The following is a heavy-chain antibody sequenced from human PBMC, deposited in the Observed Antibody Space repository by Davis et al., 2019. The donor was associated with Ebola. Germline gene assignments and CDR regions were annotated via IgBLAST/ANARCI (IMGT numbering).Heavy chain of an antibody. CDR3: ARDTYYYGSGSYSHTDY. V-gene: IGHV3-30-3*01. D-gene: IGHD3-10*01. CDR1: GFTFSSYA. J-gene: IGHJ4*02. Sequence: PGGSLRLSCAASGFTFSSYAMHWVRQAPGKGLEWVAVISYDGSNKYYADSVKGRFTISRDNSKNTLYLQMNSLRAEDTAVYYCARDTYYYGSGSYSHTDYWGQGTLVTVSS. CDR2: ISYDGSNK.